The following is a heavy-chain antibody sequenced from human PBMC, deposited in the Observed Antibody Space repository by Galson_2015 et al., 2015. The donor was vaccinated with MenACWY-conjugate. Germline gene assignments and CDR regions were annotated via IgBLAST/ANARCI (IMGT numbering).Heavy chain of an antibody. J-gene: IGHJ6*02. Sequence: SLRLSCAASGFTFSNYWMTWVRQAPGKGLEWVANINQDGSVKNYVDSVKGRFTISRANAETSLRLQMDSLRAEDTAVYYCARDPPHYYDNNYDMDVWGQGTTVTVSS. CDR1: GFTFSNYW. CDR2: INQDGSVK. V-gene: IGHV3-7*03. CDR3: ARDPPHYYDNNYDMDV. D-gene: IGHD3-22*01.